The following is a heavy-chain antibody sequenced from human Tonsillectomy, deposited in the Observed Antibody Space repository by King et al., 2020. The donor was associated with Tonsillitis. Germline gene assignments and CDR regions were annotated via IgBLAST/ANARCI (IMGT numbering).Heavy chain of an antibody. CDR3: ASDKVASYGMDV. Sequence: VQLVESGGGLVKPGGSLRLSCAASGFTFSSYSMNWVRQAPGKGLEWVSSIISSSSYIYYADSVRGRFTISRDNAKNSLYLQMNSLRAEDTAVYYCASDKVASYGMDVWGQGTTVTVSS. J-gene: IGHJ6*02. CDR1: GFTFSSYS. V-gene: IGHV3-21*01. CDR2: IISSSSYI. D-gene: IGHD2-15*01.